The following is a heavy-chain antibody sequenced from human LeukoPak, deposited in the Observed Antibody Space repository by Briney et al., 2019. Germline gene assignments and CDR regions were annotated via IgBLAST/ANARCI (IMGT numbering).Heavy chain of an antibody. V-gene: IGHV3-23*01. J-gene: IGHJ4*02. CDR3: AKDLGLSWIAVAGTRPIDY. D-gene: IGHD6-19*01. Sequence: GGSLRLSCAASGFTFSSYAMSWVRQAPGKGLEWVSAISGSGGSTYYADSVKGRVTISRDNSKNTLYLQMNSLRAEDTAVYYCAKDLGLSWIAVAGTRPIDYWGQGTLVTVSS. CDR1: GFTFSSYA. CDR2: ISGSGGST.